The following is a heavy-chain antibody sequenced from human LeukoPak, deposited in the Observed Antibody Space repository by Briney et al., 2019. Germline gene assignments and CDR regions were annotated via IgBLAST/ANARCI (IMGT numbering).Heavy chain of an antibody. J-gene: IGHJ5*02. CDR3: ARAPLARRGSPFDP. Sequence: SVEVSCKASGGTFSSYAISWVRQAPGQGLEWMGGIIPIFGTANYAQKFQGRVTMTRDMSTSTVYMELSSLRSEDTAVYYCARAPLARRGSPFDPWGQGTLVTVSS. D-gene: IGHD5-12*01. CDR2: IIPIFGTA. CDR1: GGTFSSYA. V-gene: IGHV1-69*05.